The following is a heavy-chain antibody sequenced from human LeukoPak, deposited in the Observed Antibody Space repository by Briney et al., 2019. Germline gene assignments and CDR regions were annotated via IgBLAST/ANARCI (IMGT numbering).Heavy chain of an antibody. V-gene: IGHV1-69*04. CDR3: ASVAGNY. J-gene: IGHJ4*02. CDR2: IIPILGIA. CDR1: GGTFSSYA. D-gene: IGHD6-19*01. Sequence: SVKVSCKASGGTFSSYAISWVRQAPGQGLEWMGRIIPILGIANYAQKFQGRVTMTRNTSISTAYMELSSLRSEDTAVYYCASVAGNYWGQGTLVTVSS.